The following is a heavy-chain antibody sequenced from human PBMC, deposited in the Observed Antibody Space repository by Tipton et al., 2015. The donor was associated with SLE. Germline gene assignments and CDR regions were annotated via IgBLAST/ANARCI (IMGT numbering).Heavy chain of an antibody. Sequence: GRGKNAETLSLTCTVSGDSISSHSYYWGWIRQPPGKGREWIGSIYYSGSTYYNPSLKSRVSISVDTSKNQFSLKLNSVTAADTAMYYCAKGAGWFSYWGQGTLVAVSS. CDR1: GDSISSHSYY. CDR2: IYYSGST. D-gene: IGHD6-19*01. V-gene: IGHV4-39*01. J-gene: IGHJ4*02. CDR3: AKGAGWFSY.